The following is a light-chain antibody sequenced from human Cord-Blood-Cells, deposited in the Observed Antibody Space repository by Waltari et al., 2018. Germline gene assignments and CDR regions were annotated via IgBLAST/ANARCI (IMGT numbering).Light chain of an antibody. CDR3: CSYAGSYTFV. CDR2: DVS. V-gene: IGLV2-11*01. CDR1: SSAVGGYHY. J-gene: IGLJ2*01. Sequence: QSALTQPRSVSGSPGQSVTISCTGTSSAVGGYHYVSWYQQHPSKAPKLMIYDVSKRPAGFPDRFSGSKSDNTASLTISGLQAEDESDYYCCSYAGSYTFVFGGGTKLTVL.